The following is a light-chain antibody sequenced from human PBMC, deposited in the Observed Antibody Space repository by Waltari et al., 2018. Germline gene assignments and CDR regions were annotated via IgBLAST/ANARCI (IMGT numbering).Light chain of an antibody. CDR2: EIN. J-gene: IGLJ3*02. V-gene: IGLV2-23*02. CDR1: SSDVGTYKF. CDR3: CSYVTGDTWV. Sequence: QSALTQPASVSGSPGQSITISCTGSSSDVGTYKFVSCYQQHPGKAPKLMIYEINQRPAGISNRFSGSKFGNTAVLTISGLQTEDEADYYCCSYVTGDTWVFGGGTRVAVL.